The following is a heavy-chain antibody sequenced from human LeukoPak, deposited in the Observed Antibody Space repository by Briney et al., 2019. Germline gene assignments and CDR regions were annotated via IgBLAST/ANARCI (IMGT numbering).Heavy chain of an antibody. J-gene: IGHJ4*02. V-gene: IGHV3-48*03. CDR2: ISSSGSTI. CDR3: ARGSAARPWYYFDY. Sequence: GGSLRLSCAASGFTFSSYEMNWVRQAPGKGLEWVSYISSSGSTIYYADSVKGRFTISRDNAKNSLYLQMNSLRAEDTAVYYCARGSAARPWYYFDYWGRGTLVTVSS. CDR1: GFTFSSYE. D-gene: IGHD6-6*01.